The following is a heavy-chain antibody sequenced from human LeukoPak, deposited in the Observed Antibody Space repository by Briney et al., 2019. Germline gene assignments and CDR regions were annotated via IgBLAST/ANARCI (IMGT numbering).Heavy chain of an antibody. Sequence: GRSLRLSCAASGFTFDDYAMHWVRQAPGKGLEWVSGISWNSGSIGYADSVKGRFTISRANAKNSLYLQMNSLRAEDTALYYCAKDRSIAAAGTFDYWGQGTLVTVSS. J-gene: IGHJ4*02. CDR3: AKDRSIAAAGTFDY. V-gene: IGHV3-9*01. D-gene: IGHD6-13*01. CDR2: ISWNSGSI. CDR1: GFTFDDYA.